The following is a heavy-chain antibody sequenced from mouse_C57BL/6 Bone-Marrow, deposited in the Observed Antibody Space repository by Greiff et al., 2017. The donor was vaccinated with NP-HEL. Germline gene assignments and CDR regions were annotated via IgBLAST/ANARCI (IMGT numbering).Heavy chain of an antibody. CDR2: IHPNSGST. Sequence: QVQLQQPGAELVKPGASVKLSCKASGYTFTSYWMHWVKQRPGPGLEWIGMIHPNSGSTNYNEKFKSKATLTVDKSSSTAYMQLSSLTSEDSAVYYCARGYYYGSGAYWGQGTLVTVSA. J-gene: IGHJ3*01. CDR3: ARGYYYGSGAY. V-gene: IGHV1-64*01. D-gene: IGHD1-1*01. CDR1: GYTFTSYW.